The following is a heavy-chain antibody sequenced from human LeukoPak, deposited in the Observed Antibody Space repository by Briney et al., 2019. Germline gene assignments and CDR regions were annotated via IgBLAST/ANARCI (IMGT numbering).Heavy chain of an antibody. D-gene: IGHD6-13*01. V-gene: IGHV1-3*01. J-gene: IGHJ4*02. CDR2: INAGNGNT. CDR1: GYTFTSYA. CDR3: ARELMGSSWYQD. Sequence: ASVKVSCKASGYTFTSYAMHWVRQAPGQRLEGMGWINAGNGNTKYSQKFQGRVTITRDTSASTAYMELSSLRSEDTAVYYCARELMGSSWYQDWGQGTLVTVSS.